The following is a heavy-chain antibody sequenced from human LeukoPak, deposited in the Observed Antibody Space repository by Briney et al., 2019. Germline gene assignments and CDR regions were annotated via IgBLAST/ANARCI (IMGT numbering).Heavy chain of an antibody. CDR3: AKEASYGGYVDY. V-gene: IGHV3-30*18. J-gene: IGHJ4*02. D-gene: IGHD4-23*01. Sequence: GRSLRLSCAASGFTFSSYGMHWVRQAPGKGLEWVAVISYDGSNKYYADSVKGRFTISRDNSKNTLYLQMNSLRAEDTAVYYCAKEASYGGYVDYWGQGTLVTVSS. CDR2: ISYDGSNK. CDR1: GFTFSSYG.